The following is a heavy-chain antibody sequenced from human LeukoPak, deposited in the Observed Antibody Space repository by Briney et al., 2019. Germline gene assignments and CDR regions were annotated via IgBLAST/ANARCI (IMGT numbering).Heavy chain of an antibody. V-gene: IGHV3-48*01. CDR1: GFTFSSYS. CDR3: ARELRVKSYDSSGRHY. Sequence: GGSLRLSCAASGFTFSSYSMNWVRQAPGKGLEWVSYISSSSSTIYYADSVKGRFTISRVNAKNSLYLQMNSLRAENTAVYYCARELRVKSYDSSGRHYWGQGTLVTVSS. D-gene: IGHD3-22*01. CDR2: ISSSSSTI. J-gene: IGHJ4*02.